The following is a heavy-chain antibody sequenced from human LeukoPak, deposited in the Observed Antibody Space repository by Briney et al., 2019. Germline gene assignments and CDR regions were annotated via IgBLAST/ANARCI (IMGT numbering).Heavy chain of an antibody. Sequence: PGGSLRLSCTASGLTFSNAWMSWVRQAPEKGLEWVGRIKSKTDYGTTDYAAPVKGRFTISRDDSKNTLYLQMNSLKTEDTAMYYCTTAVAVAGSTYFDYWGQGTLVTVSS. D-gene: IGHD6-19*01. CDR3: TTAVAVAGSTYFDY. V-gene: IGHV3-15*01. CDR1: GLTFSNAW. J-gene: IGHJ4*02. CDR2: IKSKTDYGTT.